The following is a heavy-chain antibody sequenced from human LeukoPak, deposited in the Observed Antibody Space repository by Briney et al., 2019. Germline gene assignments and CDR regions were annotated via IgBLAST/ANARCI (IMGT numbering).Heavy chain of an antibody. D-gene: IGHD3-3*01. CDR3: ARDRGGDFWSSYYDY. V-gene: IGHV4-61*01. CDR1: GGSVRSGSYY. CDR2: IYYSGSN. Sequence: SETLSLTYTVSGGSVRSGSYYWSWIRQSPGRGLEWIGYIYYSGSNSYNPSLKSRVTILLDTSKNQFSLRLNSVTAADTAIYYCARDRGGDFWSSYYDYWGQGTLVTVSS. J-gene: IGHJ4*02.